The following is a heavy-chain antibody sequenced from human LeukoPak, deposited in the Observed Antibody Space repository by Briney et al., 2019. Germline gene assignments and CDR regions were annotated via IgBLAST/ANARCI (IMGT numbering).Heavy chain of an antibody. J-gene: IGHJ4*02. Sequence: GGSLRLSCTASGFTFIKGWMSWVRQAPGKGLEWVGRVKSKSDGGTIDYGAPVKGRFSISRDDSRNTVYLQMKSLRAGDTALYFCARDLSLLGLDDWGQGTLVTVSS. CDR2: VKSKSDGGTI. V-gene: IGHV3-15*01. CDR3: ARDLSLLGLDD. CDR1: GFTFIKGW. D-gene: IGHD3-16*01.